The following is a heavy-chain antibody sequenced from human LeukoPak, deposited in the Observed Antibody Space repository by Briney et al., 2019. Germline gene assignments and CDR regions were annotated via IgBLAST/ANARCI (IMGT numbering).Heavy chain of an antibody. J-gene: IGHJ4*02. Sequence: WETLSLTCTVSGGSISSYYWSWIRQPAGKGLEWIGRIYCTGSTNYNPSLKSRVTMSVDTSKNQFSLRLRSVTAADTAVYYCARQIASAGTAGFDFWGQGALVTVSS. CDR1: GGSISSYY. CDR2: IYCTGST. V-gene: IGHV4-4*07. CDR3: ARQIASAGTAGFDF. D-gene: IGHD6-13*01.